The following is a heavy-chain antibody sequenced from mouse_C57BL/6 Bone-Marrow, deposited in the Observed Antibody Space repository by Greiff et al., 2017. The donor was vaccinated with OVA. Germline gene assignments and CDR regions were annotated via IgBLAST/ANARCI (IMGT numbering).Heavy chain of an antibody. V-gene: IGHV5-6*01. Sequence: EVQLVESGGDLVKPGGSLKFSCAASGFTFSSYGMSWVRQTPDKRLEWVAIIRPGGSYTYYPDSVKGRFTISIDKATNTLYLQMSSLKSEDTAMYYCASHSSVCAYFAVWGKGTPVTVSS. D-gene: IGHD1-1*01. CDR3: ASHSSVCAYFAV. CDR1: GFTFSSYG. J-gene: IGHJ1*03. CDR2: IRPGGSYT.